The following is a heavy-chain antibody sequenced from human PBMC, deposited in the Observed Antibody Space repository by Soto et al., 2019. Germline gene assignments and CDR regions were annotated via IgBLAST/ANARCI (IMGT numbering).Heavy chain of an antibody. CDR1: GFIVGLPH. CDR3: ARDRRDGFTLDY. D-gene: IGHD5-12*01. CDR2: MYSGGTT. J-gene: IGHJ4*02. Sequence: MRLSCAASGFIVGLPHMNLVRHAPGTGLEWVSVMYSGGTTYYPDPLKGRCTISRDNSKNMLYLQVDNLRADDAAVYYCARDRRDGFTLDYWGQGTMVTVSS. V-gene: IGHV3-53*01.